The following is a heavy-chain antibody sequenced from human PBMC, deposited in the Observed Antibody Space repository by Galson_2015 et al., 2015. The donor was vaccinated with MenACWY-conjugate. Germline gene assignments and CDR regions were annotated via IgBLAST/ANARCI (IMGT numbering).Heavy chain of an antibody. CDR1: GFSFSNYA. CDR3: AKTPLGYYHYVDV. Sequence: SLRLCCAVSGFSFSNYAMSWVRQAAGKGLEWVSGISARGGGTYYPDSVKGRFTISRDNSKNTLFLQMNSLRAEDTAVYYCAKTPLGYYHYVDVWGKGTTVAVSS. J-gene: IGHJ6*03. V-gene: IGHV3-23*01. CDR2: ISARGGGT.